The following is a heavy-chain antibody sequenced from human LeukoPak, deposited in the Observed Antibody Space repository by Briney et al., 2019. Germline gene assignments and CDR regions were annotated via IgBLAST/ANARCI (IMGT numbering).Heavy chain of an antibody. CDR1: GYSFTSYW. CDR2: IYPDDSDT. Sequence: GESLKISCKGSGYSFTSYWIGWVRQMPGKGLEWMGIIYPDDSDTRYSPSFQGQVTISADKSISTAYLQWSSLRASDTAIYYCASAPKSSGWYLSFDYWGQGTLVTVSS. CDR3: ASAPKSSGWYLSFDY. J-gene: IGHJ4*02. D-gene: IGHD6-19*01. V-gene: IGHV5-51*01.